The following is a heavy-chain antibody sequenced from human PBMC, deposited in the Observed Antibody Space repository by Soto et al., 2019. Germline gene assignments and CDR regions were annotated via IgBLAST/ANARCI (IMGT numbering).Heavy chain of an antibody. J-gene: IGHJ4*02. V-gene: IGHV3-23*01. CDR2: IGGSDGRT. D-gene: IGHD4-17*01. CDR1: GFTFSSYA. CDR3: AKEKATGATVTPYDY. Sequence: EVQLLESGGGLVQSGGSLRLSCAASGFTFSSYAMSWVRLAPGKRLEWVSGIGGSDGRTYYADSVKGRFTISRDNSKNTLYLQTNSLRAEDTAVYYCAKEKATGATVTPYDYWGQGTLVTVSS.